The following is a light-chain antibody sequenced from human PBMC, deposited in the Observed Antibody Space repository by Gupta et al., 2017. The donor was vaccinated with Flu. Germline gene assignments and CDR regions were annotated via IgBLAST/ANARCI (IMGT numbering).Light chain of an antibody. Sequence: SSELTQDPAVSVALGQTVRITCQGDRFSSYYASWYQQKPRQAPVLVIYGKNNRPSGIPDRFSGSSSGNTASLTISGAQAEDEADYYCSSRDSSGHRWMFGGGTKLTVL. CDR1: RFSSYY. CDR2: GKN. CDR3: SSRDSSGHRWM. J-gene: IGLJ3*02. V-gene: IGLV3-19*01.